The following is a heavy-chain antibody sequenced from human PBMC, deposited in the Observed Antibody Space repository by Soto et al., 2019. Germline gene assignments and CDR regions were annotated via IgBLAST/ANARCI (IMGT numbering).Heavy chain of an antibody. CDR3: AIVRFNILTGYYLDS. D-gene: IGHD3-9*01. V-gene: IGHV4-59*01. CDR2: FYYSGNT. J-gene: IGHJ4*02. CDR1: GGSISSYY. Sequence: SETLSLTCTVSGGSISSYYWSWIRQPPGKGLEWIGYFYYSGNTNYNPSLKSRVTISVDTSKNQFSLKLSSVTAADTFVYYCAIVRFNILTGYYLDSWGQGTLVTVSS.